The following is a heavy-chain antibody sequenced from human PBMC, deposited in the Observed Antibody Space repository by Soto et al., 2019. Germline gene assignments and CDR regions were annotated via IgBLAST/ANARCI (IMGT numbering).Heavy chain of an antibody. CDR2: ISGSGGST. J-gene: IGHJ6*02. Sequence: PGGSLRLSCAVSGFTLSSYAMSWVRQAPGKGLEWVSYISGSGGSTYYAGAVRGRFTISRDISQNMLFLQMTTLRVDDTAVYYCAKQTQRIVASHMDVWGQGTTVTV. CDR3: AKQTQRIVASHMDV. D-gene: IGHD1-26*01. V-gene: IGHV3-23*01. CDR1: GFTLSSYA.